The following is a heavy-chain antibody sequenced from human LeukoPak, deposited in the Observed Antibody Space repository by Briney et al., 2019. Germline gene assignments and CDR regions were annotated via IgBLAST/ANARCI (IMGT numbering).Heavy chain of an antibody. D-gene: IGHD2-2*03. V-gene: IGHV3-64*02. CDR1: GFSFSSYS. Sequence: GGSLRLSCAASGFSFSSYSMHWVRQAPGKGLEYVSAITSDGVKTYYADSVKGRFTISRDNSKNTLYLQLGSLRAEDMAVYYCARDGFGSTGYFDLWGRGTLVTVPS. J-gene: IGHJ2*01. CDR3: ARDGFGSTGYFDL. CDR2: ITSDGVKT.